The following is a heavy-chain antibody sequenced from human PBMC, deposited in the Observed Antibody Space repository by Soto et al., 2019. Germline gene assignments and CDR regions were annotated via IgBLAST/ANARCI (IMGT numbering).Heavy chain of an antibody. V-gene: IGHV3-11*01. J-gene: IGHJ6*02. CDR2: ISSSGSTI. Sequence: GGSLRLSCAAPGFTFSDYYMSWIRQAPGKGLEWVSYISSSGSTIYYADSVKGRFTISRDNAKNSLYLQMNSLRAEDTAVYYCAVMITFGGVIEIPEPMDVWGQGTTVTVSS. D-gene: IGHD3-16*02. CDR1: GFTFSDYY. CDR3: AVMITFGGVIEIPEPMDV.